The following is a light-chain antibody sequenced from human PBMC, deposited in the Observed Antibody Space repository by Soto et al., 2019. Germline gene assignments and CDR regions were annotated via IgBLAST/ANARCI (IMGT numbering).Light chain of an antibody. CDR1: QSFSSSY. J-gene: IGKJ3*01. CDR2: GAS. V-gene: IGKV3-20*01. CDR3: QHYGSALFT. Sequence: EIVLTQSPGTLSLSPGERATLSCRASQSFSSSYLAWYQQKPGQAPRLPIYGASSRATGIPDRFSGSGSGTDFTLTISSLEPEDFAVYYWQHYGSALFTFGPGTKVDVK.